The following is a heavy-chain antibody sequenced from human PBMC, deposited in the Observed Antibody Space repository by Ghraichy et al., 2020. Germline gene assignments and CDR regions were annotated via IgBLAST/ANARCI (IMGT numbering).Heavy chain of an antibody. D-gene: IGHD3-22*01. CDR3: ARGVDSSGYSYYYYGMDV. Sequence: LSLTCAASGFTFSSYGMHWVRQAPGKGLEWVAVIWYDGSNKYYADSVKGRFTISRDNSKNTLYLQMNSLRAEDTAVYYCARGVDSSGYSYYYYGMDVWGQGTTVTVSS. CDR1: GFTFSSYG. V-gene: IGHV3-33*01. CDR2: IWYDGSNK. J-gene: IGHJ6*02.